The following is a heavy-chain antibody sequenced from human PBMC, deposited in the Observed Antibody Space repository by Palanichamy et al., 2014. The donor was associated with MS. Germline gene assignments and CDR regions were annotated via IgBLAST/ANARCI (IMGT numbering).Heavy chain of an antibody. CDR3: ARDPDYGGNSVFDY. CDR1: GYTFAGYH. V-gene: IGHV1-2*02. J-gene: IGHJ4*02. D-gene: IGHD4-23*01. CDR2: INHYSGTA. Sequence: QVQLVQSGAEVKKPGASVKVSCKTSGYTFAGYHMHWVRQAPGQGLEWMGWINHYSGTATNAAKFQGRVTMTRDTSISTSYMELTRLRSDDTAVYYCARDPDYGGNSVFDYWGQGTLVTVSS.